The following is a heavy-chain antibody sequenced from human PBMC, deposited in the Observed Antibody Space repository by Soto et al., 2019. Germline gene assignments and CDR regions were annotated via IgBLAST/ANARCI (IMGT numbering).Heavy chain of an antibody. CDR3: AREFPHYESSDSYFDY. Sequence: SQTLSLTCAISGDSVSGNSAAWNWIRQSPSRGLEWLGRTYYRSKWYNDYAVSVKSRITVTPDTSKNQFSLHLNSVTPEDTAVYYCAREFPHYESSDSYFDYWGQGALVTVLL. CDR2: TYYRSKWYN. D-gene: IGHD3-22*01. V-gene: IGHV6-1*01. CDR1: GDSVSGNSAA. J-gene: IGHJ4*02.